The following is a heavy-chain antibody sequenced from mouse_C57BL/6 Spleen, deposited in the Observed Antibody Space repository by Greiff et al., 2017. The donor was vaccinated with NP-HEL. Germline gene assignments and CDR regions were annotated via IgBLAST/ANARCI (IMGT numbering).Heavy chain of an antibody. J-gene: IGHJ4*01. Sequence: DVMLVESGGGLVKPGGSLKLSCAASGFTFSSYTMSWVRQTPEKRLEWVATISGGGGNTYYPDSVKGRFTISRDNAKNTLYLQMSSLRSEDTALYYCARREQMDYWGQGTSVTVSS. CDR3: ARREQMDY. CDR1: GFTFSSYT. CDR2: ISGGGGNT. V-gene: IGHV5-9*01.